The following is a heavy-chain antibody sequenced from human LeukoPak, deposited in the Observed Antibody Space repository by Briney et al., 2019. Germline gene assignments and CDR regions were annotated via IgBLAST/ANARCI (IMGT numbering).Heavy chain of an antibody. J-gene: IGHJ4*02. CDR3: ATGSSGPYYFDY. Sequence: ASVKVSCKVSGYTLTELSMHWVRQALGKGLEWMGGFDPEDGETIYAQKFQGRVTMTEDTSTDTAYMELSSLRSEDTAVYYCATGSSGPYYFDYWGQGTLVTVSS. CDR1: GYTLTELS. V-gene: IGHV1-24*01. CDR2: FDPEDGET. D-gene: IGHD6-19*01.